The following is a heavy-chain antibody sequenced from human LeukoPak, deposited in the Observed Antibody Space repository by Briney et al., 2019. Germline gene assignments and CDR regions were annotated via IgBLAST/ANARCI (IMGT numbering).Heavy chain of an antibody. D-gene: IGHD6-19*01. CDR2: TKQDGSEK. V-gene: IGHV3-7*03. J-gene: IGHJ4*02. CDR3: ARVLYTSGWYYLDY. CDR1: EFTFGSYW. Sequence: GGSLRLSCVASEFTFGSYWMSWVRQAPGKGLEWVANTKQDGSEKYYVDSVKGRFTISRDNAKNSLYVQMNSLRAEDTAVYYCARVLYTSGWYYLDYWGQGTLVTVSS.